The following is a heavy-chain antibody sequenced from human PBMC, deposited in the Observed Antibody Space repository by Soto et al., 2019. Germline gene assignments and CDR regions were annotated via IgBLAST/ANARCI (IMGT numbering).Heavy chain of an antibody. CDR1: GGTFSSYA. D-gene: IGHD4-17*01. Sequence: ASVKVSCKASGGTFSSYAISWVRQAPGQGLEWMGGIIPIFGTANYAQKFQGRVTITADESTSTAYMELSSLRSEDTAVYYCASLINGAYVDPLFDSGGKGTLVTVPS. J-gene: IGHJ4*02. CDR3: ASLINGAYVDPLFDS. V-gene: IGHV1-69*13. CDR2: IIPIFGTA.